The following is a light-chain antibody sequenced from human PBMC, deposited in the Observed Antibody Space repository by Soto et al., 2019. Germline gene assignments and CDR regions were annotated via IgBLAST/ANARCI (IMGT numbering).Light chain of an antibody. CDR1: QSGYSSY. CDR2: GAS. V-gene: IGKV3-20*01. J-gene: IGKJ2*01. CDR3: QQYGSRPFT. Sequence: ELVLTQSPGTLSLSQGERATLSCRASQSGYSSYLAWYQQKPGQAPRLLIYGASTRATGIPDRFSGSGSGTDFTLTISRLEPEDYCQQYGSRPFTFGQGTQAEIK.